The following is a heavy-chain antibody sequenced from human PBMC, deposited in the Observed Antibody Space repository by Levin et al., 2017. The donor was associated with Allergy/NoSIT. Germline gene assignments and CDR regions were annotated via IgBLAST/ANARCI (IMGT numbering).Heavy chain of an antibody. Sequence: ASVKVSCKASGYTFTGYYIHWVRQAPGQGLEWMGWINPDTGGTNYAQRFQGRVTMTRDTSMSTAYMALSRLRSDDTAVYYCARRTDYYDSGTSYIPDYYYGMDVWGQGTTVTVSS. CDR3: ARRTDYYDSGTSYIPDYYYGMDV. D-gene: IGHD3-10*01. J-gene: IGHJ6*02. CDR1: GYTFTGYY. CDR2: INPDTGGT. V-gene: IGHV1-2*02.